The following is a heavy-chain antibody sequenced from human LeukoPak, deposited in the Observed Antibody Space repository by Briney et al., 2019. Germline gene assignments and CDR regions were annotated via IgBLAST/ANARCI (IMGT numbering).Heavy chain of an antibody. CDR3: ARRAPRIAVAATPFDY. CDR1: GYSFTNYW. J-gene: IGHJ4*02. CDR2: IYPGDSDT. D-gene: IGHD6-19*01. V-gene: IGHV5-51*01. Sequence: GESLKISCKGSGYSFTNYWIGWVRQMPGKGLGWMGIIYPGDSDTRYSPSFQGQVTISADKSINTAYLQWSSLKASDTAMYYCARRAPRIAVAATPFDYWGQGTLVTVSS.